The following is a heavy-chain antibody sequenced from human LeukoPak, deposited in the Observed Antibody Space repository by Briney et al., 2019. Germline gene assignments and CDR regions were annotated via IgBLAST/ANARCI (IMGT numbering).Heavy chain of an antibody. CDR3: VRDPRDGYGHFDY. V-gene: IGHV3-66*01. CDR1: GFTFSGNH. CDR2: IYIEGYT. J-gene: IGHJ4*02. D-gene: IGHD5-24*01. Sequence: GRSLRLSCVVSGFTFSGNHISWVRQAPGKGPEWVSVIYIEGYTYYADSVKGRFTISRDNSKNTVYLQMNSLKPEDTAVYYYVRDPRDGYGHFDYWGQGTLVTVSS.